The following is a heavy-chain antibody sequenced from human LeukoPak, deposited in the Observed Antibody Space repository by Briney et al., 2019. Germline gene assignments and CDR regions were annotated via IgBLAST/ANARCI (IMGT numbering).Heavy chain of an antibody. CDR1: GFTFSSYW. J-gene: IGHJ6*03. Sequence: GGSLRLSCAASGFTFSSYWMSWVRQAPGKGLEWVANIKQDGSEKYYVDSVKGRFTISRDNAKNSLYPQMNSLRAEDTAVYYCARGVAAESYYYYYMDVWGKGTTVTISS. CDR2: IKQDGSEK. D-gene: IGHD6-13*01. CDR3: ARGVAAESYYYYYMDV. V-gene: IGHV3-7*01.